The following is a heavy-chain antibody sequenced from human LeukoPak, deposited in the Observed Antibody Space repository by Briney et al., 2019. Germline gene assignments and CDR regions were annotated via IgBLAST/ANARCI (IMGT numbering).Heavy chain of an antibody. J-gene: IGHJ5*02. D-gene: IGHD6-13*01. Sequence: SETLSLTCAVYGGSFSGYYWSWIRQPPGKGLEWIGEINHSGSTNYNPSLKSRVTISVDTSKNQFSLKLSSVTAADTAVYYCARYYSSSWHNWFDPWGQGTLVTVSS. V-gene: IGHV4-34*01. CDR2: INHSGST. CDR3: ARYYSSSWHNWFDP. CDR1: GGSFSGYY.